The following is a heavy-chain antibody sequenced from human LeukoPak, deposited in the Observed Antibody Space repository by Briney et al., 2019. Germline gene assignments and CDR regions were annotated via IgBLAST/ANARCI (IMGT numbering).Heavy chain of an antibody. Sequence: SETLSLTCAVYGGSFSGYYWSWIRQPPGKGLEWIGEINHSGSTNYNPPLKSRVTISVDTSKNQFSLKLSSVTAADTAVYYCARGLTNGLAETLNYYGSGSYSYYMDVWGKGTTVTVSS. CDR2: INHSGST. J-gene: IGHJ6*03. V-gene: IGHV4-34*01. CDR1: GGSFSGYY. CDR3: ARGLTNGLAETLNYYGSGSYSYYMDV. D-gene: IGHD3-10*01.